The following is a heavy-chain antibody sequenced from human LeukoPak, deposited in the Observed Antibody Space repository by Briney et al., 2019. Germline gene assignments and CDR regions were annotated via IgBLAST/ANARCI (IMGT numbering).Heavy chain of an antibody. D-gene: IGHD3-9*01. CDR3: ARDSVDGLFDY. J-gene: IGHJ4*02. CDR1: GYTFTSYY. CDR2: INPSGGST. V-gene: IGHV1-46*01. Sequence: ASVTVSCTSSGYTFTSYYMHWVRQAPGQGLEWMGIINPSGGSTSYAQKFQGRVTMTRDTSTSTVYMELSSLRSEDTAVYYCARDSVDGLFDYWGQGTLVTVSS.